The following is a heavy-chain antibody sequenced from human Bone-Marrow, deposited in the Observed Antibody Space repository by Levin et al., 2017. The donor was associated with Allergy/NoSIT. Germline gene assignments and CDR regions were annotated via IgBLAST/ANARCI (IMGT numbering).Heavy chain of an antibody. CDR3: VKGSTGAYDYFFDY. CDR1: GFTFEHYA. J-gene: IGHJ4*02. V-gene: IGHV3-43D*03. CDR2: ITWNADDT. Sequence: GESLKISCGASGFTFEHYAMHWVRLVPGRGLEWISLITWNADDTSYADSVKGRFTISRDNSKRSLYLQMSGLRADDTAFYYCVKGSTGAYDYFFDYWGQGTLVAVSS. D-gene: IGHD5-12*01.